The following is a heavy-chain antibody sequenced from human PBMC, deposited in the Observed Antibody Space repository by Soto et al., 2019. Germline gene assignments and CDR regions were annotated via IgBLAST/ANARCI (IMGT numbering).Heavy chain of an antibody. CDR2: ISSSSSYI. J-gene: IGHJ5*02. D-gene: IGHD6-13*01. CDR1: GFTFSSYS. V-gene: IGHV3-21*01. Sequence: EVQLVESGGGLVKPGGSLRLSCAASGFTFSSYSMNWVRQAPGKGLEWVSSISSSSSYIYYADSVKGRFTISRDNAKNSLYLQMNSLRAKDTAVYYCARVSSVAAAGTDWFDPWGQGTLVTVSS. CDR3: ARVSSVAAAGTDWFDP.